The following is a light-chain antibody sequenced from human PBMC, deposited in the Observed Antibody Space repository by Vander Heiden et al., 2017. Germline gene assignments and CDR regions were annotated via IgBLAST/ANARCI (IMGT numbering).Light chain of an antibody. J-gene: IGKJ3*01. CDR2: AAS. CDR1: QGISSY. Sequence: DIQLTQSPSFLSASVGDRVTITCRASQGISSYLAWYQQKPGKAPKLLIYAASTLQNGVPSRFSGSGSGTEFTLTISSLQPEDFATYYCQQLTFTFGPGTKVDIK. CDR3: QQLTFT. V-gene: IGKV1-9*01.